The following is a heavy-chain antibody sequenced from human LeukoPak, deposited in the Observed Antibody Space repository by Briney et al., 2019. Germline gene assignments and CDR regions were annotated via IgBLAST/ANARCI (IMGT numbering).Heavy chain of an antibody. V-gene: IGHV3-74*01. CDR2: VNSDGSST. Sequence: GGSLRLSCAASGFTFSSYWMHWVRQAPGKGLVWVSRVNSDGSSTTYADSVKGRFTISRDNAKNTLYLQMNSLRAEDTAVYYCAKDLGFIVGGGYWGQGTLVTVSS. CDR3: AKDLGFIVGGGY. CDR1: GFTFSSYW. D-gene: IGHD1-26*01. J-gene: IGHJ4*02.